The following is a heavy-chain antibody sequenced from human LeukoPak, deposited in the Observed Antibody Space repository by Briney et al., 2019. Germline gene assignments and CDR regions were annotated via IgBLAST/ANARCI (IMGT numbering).Heavy chain of an antibody. CDR3: ARVELYYYYMDV. V-gene: IGHV3-53*01. CDR1: GFTVSSNY. D-gene: IGHD1-7*01. J-gene: IGHJ6*03. CDR2: IYSGGST. Sequence: GGSLRLSCAASGFTVSSNYMSWVRQAPGKGLEWVSVIYSGGSTYYADSVKGRFTISRDNSKNTLYLQMNSLRAEDTAVYYCARVELYYYYMDVWGKGTTVTVSS.